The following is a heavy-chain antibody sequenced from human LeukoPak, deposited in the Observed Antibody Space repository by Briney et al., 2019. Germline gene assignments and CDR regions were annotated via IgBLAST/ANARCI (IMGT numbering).Heavy chain of an antibody. V-gene: IGHV4-59*01. CDR1: GGSISSYY. CDR3: ARERDGHSSGSNNWFDP. D-gene: IGHD5-24*01. J-gene: IGHJ5*02. CDR2: IYYSGST. Sequence: SETLSLTCTVSGGSISSYYWSWIRQPPGKGLEWIGYIYYSGSTNYNPSLKSRVTISVDTSKNQFSLKLSSVTAADTAVYYCARERDGHSSGSNNWFDPWGQGTLVTVSS.